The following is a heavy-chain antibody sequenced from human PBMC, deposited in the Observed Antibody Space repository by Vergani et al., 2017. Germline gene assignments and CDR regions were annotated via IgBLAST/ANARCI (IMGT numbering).Heavy chain of an antibody. Sequence: QLVQSGPEVKKPGSSVKVSCKASGGTFSSYAISWVRQAPGQGLEWMGGIIPIFGTANYAQKFQGRVTITADESTSTAYMELSSLRAEDTAVYYCARGGSGGVKWIQLWLNWFDPWGQGTLVTVSS. CDR2: IIPIFGTA. D-gene: IGHD5-18*01. V-gene: IGHV1-69*01. CDR3: ARGGSGGVKWIQLWLNWFDP. J-gene: IGHJ5*02. CDR1: GGTFSSYA.